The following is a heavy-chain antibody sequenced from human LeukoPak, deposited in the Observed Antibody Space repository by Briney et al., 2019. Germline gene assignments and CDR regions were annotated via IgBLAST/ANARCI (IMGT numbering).Heavy chain of an antibody. Sequence: PGGSLRLSCAASGFSFSSYAMSWVRQAPGKGLEWVSTIGSGDTTYFADSVKGRFTISRDNSKNTLYLQKNSLRAEDTAVYYCAKGERNYYDTLTAFDIWGQGTMVIVSS. CDR1: GFSFSSYA. D-gene: IGHD3-22*01. CDR2: IGSGDTT. V-gene: IGHV3-23*01. CDR3: AKGERNYYDTLTAFDI. J-gene: IGHJ3*02.